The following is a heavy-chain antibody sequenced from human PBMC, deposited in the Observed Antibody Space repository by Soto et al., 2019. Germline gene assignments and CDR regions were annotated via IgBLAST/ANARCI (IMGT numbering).Heavy chain of an antibody. Sequence: QVQLVESGGGVVQPGRSLRLSCAASGFTFSSYGMHWVRQAPGKGLEWVAVIWYDGSNKYYADSVKGRFTISRDNSKNSLDLQMNSLRAEDTAVYYCARDFHPCTIQVWLLFDYWGQGTLVTVSS. CDR1: GFTFSSYG. V-gene: IGHV3-33*01. CDR3: ARDFHPCTIQVWLLFDY. J-gene: IGHJ4*02. D-gene: IGHD5-18*01. CDR2: IWYDGSNK.